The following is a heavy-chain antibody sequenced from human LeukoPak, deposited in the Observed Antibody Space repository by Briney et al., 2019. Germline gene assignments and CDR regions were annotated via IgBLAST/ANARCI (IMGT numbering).Heavy chain of an antibody. CDR2: INHSGTT. D-gene: IGHD1/OR15-1a*01. CDR3: AREQDLYYYYYYYMDV. J-gene: IGHJ6*03. Sequence: SETLSLTCAVYGGSFSGYYWSWIRQSPGKGLEWIGEINHSGTTNYNPSLKSRITISVDTSKNQFSLKLSSVTAADTAVYYCAREQDLYYYYYYYMDVWGKGTTVTISS. V-gene: IGHV4-34*10. CDR1: GGSFSGYY.